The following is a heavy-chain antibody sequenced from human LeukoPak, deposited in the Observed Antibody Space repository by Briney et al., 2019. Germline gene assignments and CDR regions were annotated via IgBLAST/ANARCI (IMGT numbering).Heavy chain of an antibody. V-gene: IGHV3-7*05. CDR2: IKKDGGEK. CDR3: ARSSKAESTRYSSGWYSGPPYYYGMDV. J-gene: IGHJ6*02. D-gene: IGHD6-19*01. CDR1: GFTFSGYW. Sequence: GGSLRLSCAASGFTFSGYWMSWVRQAPGKGPEWVANIKKDGGEKYYVDSVKGRFTISRDKAKKSLYLQMNSLRAEDTAVYYCARSSKAESTRYSSGWYSGPPYYYGMDVWGQGTTVTVSS.